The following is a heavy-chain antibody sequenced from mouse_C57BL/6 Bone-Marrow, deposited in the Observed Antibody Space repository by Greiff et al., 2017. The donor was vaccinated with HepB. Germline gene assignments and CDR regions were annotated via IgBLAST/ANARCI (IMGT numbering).Heavy chain of an antibody. CDR2: IYPRSGNT. J-gene: IGHJ3*01. V-gene: IGHV1-81*01. CDR3: AREGDY. CDR1: GYTFTSYG. Sequence: VKVVESGAELARPGASVKLSCKASGYTFTSYGISWVKQRTGQGLEWIGEIYPRSGNTYYNEKFKGKATLTADKSSSTAYMELRSLTSEDSAVYFCAREGDYGGQGTLVTVSA.